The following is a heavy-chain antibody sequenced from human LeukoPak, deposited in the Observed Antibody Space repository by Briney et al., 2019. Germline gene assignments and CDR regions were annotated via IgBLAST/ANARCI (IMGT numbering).Heavy chain of an antibody. CDR2: ISYDGSNK. CDR3: AIWAVAGTRHFDAFDI. D-gene: IGHD6-19*01. J-gene: IGHJ3*02. CDR1: GFTFSSYA. Sequence: GGSLRLSCAASGFTFSSYAMHWVRQAPGKGLEWVAVISYDGSNKYYADSVKGRFTISRDNSKNTLYLQMNSLRAEDTAVYYCAIWAVAGTRHFDAFDIWGQGTMVTSLQ. V-gene: IGHV3-30-3*01.